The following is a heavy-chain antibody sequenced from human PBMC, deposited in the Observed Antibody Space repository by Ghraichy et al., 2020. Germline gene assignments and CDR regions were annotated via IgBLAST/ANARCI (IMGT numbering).Heavy chain of an antibody. V-gene: IGHV4-59*01. Sequence: SETLSLTCNVSGGSIRSDYWSWIRQSPGKGLEWIGYIFYSGSGITNYNPSLKSRVTVSKDTSKNQVSLMLTSVTTADTALYYCARSKYTDGWFYFDHWGRGTLVTVSS. CDR2: IFYSGSGIT. CDR1: GGSIRSDY. CDR3: ARSKYTDGWFYFDH. J-gene: IGHJ4*02. D-gene: IGHD6-19*01.